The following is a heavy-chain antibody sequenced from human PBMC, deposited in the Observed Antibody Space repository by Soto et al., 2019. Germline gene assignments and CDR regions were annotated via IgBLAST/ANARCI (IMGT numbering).Heavy chain of an antibody. CDR1: GGTFSSYA. J-gene: IGHJ3*02. CDR2: IIPIFGTA. CDR3: ARDLYGSGSYYPYQEFDAFDI. D-gene: IGHD3-10*01. Sequence: SVKVSCKASGGTFSSYAISWVRQAPGQGLEWMGGIIPIFGTANYAQKFQGRVTITADESTSTAYMELSSLRSEDTAVYYCARDLYGSGSYYPYQEFDAFDIWGQGTMVTVSS. V-gene: IGHV1-69*13.